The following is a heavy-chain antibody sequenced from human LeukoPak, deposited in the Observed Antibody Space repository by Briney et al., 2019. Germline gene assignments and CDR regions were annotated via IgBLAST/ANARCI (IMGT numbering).Heavy chain of an antibody. D-gene: IGHD5-24*01. Sequence: QAGGSLRLSCAASGFTFSNYAISWVRQAPGEGLEWVSGCTDGSGSTYYADSVKGRFSISRDNSKNTLYLQMNSLRAEDTAVYYCAKDRGSRDGYNWAYYYYYYHMDVWGKGTTVTVSS. CDR2: CTDGSGST. CDR3: AKDRGSRDGYNWAYYYYYYHMDV. CDR1: GFTFSNYA. V-gene: IGHV3-23*01. J-gene: IGHJ6*03.